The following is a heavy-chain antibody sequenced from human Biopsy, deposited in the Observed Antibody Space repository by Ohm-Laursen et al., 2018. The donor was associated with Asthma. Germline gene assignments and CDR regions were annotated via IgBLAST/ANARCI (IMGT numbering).Heavy chain of an antibody. J-gene: IGHJ5*02. D-gene: IGHD6-19*01. Sequence: SQTLSLTCTVSGAYIGTPDYHWSWIRQSPGKGLEWIGFVFYSGTTHYSRSLERRLYISIDMARNEFSMRLRSLTAADTAVYYCARASVAASSNWFDPWGQGTLVTVSS. CDR2: VFYSGTT. V-gene: IGHV4-30-4*01. CDR1: GAYIGTPDYH. CDR3: ARASVAASSNWFDP.